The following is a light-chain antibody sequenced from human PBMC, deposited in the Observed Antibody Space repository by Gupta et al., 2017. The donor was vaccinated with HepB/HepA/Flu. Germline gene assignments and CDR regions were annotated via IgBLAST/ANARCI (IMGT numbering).Light chain of an antibody. CDR3: AAWDDSLNGPV. V-gene: IGLV1-44*01. CDR1: TTNIGSNT. Sequence: QSVLTQPPSAFGTSGQRVTISCSGSTTNIGSNTVNWYQQLPGTAPELLIYSNNQRPSGVPDRFSGSKSGTSASLAISGLQSEDEADYCCAAWDDSLNGPVFGGGTKLTVL. J-gene: IGLJ2*01. CDR2: SNN.